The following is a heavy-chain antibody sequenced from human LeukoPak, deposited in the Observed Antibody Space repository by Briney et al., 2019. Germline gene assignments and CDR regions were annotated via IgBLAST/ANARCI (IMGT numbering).Heavy chain of an antibody. CDR3: AKKRPGDTLASLDY. Sequence: PGGSLRLSCVASGFTFSTYWMTWVRQAPGKGLEWVSAISGSGGNTHYADSVKGRFTISRDNSKNTLYLQMSSLRAEDTAVYYCAKKRPGDTLASLDYWGQGSLVTVSS. CDR1: GFTFSTYW. J-gene: IGHJ4*02. V-gene: IGHV3-23*01. D-gene: IGHD2-2*02. CDR2: ISGSGGNT.